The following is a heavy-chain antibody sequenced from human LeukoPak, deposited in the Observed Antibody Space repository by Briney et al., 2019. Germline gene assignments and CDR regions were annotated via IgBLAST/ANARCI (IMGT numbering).Heavy chain of an antibody. CDR2: INSDGSST. CDR1: GFTFSSYS. D-gene: IGHD6-19*01. V-gene: IGHV3-74*01. Sequence: GGSLRLSCAASGFTFSSYSMHWVRQAPGKGLVWVSRINSDGSSTSYADSVKGRFTISRDNAKNTLYLQMNSLRAEDTAVYYCARDSYSSGWYASYYYGMDVWGQGTTVTVSS. CDR3: ARDSYSSGWYASYYYGMDV. J-gene: IGHJ6*02.